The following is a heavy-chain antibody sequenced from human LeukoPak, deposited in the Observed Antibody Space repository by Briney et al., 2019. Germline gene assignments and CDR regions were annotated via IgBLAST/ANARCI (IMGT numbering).Heavy chain of an antibody. CDR1: GYTFTSYG. V-gene: IGHV1-18*01. D-gene: IGHD2-2*01. CDR3: ARDPSYCSSTSCVGPYYYYYYGMDV. J-gene: IGHJ6*02. CDR2: ISAYNGNT. Sequence: GASVKVSCKASGYTFTSYGISWVRQAPGQGLEWMGWISAYNGNTNYAQKLQGRVTMTTDTSTSTAYMELRSLRPDDTAVYYCARDPSYCSSTSCVGPYYYYYYGMDVWGQGTTVTVSS.